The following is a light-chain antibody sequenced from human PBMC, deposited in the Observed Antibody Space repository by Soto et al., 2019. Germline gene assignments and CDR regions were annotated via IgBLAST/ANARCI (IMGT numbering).Light chain of an antibody. CDR2: VAS. V-gene: IGKV1-39*01. CDR1: QSIATY. CDR3: QQTYRTPRT. Sequence: DIQMTQSPSSLSASVGDRVTITCRASQSIATYLNWYQQNSGNAPNLLIYVASTLQSGVPSRFSGSGSGTDITLTNSSLQPEDFATYYCQQTYRTPRTFGQGTKVEIK. J-gene: IGKJ1*01.